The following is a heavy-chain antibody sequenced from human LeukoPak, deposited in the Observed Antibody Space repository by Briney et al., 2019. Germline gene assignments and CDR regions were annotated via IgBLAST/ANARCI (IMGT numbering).Heavy chain of an antibody. CDR1: GYTFTSYG. CDR2: ISAYNGNT. Sequence: GASVKVSCKASGYTFTSYGISWVRQAPGQGLEWMGWISAYNGNTNYAQKLQSRVTMTADTSTSTAYMELRSLRSDDTAVYYCARDPIGGSHSVFDYWGQGSLVTVSS. D-gene: IGHD1-26*01. J-gene: IGHJ4*02. CDR3: ARDPIGGSHSVFDY. V-gene: IGHV1-18*01.